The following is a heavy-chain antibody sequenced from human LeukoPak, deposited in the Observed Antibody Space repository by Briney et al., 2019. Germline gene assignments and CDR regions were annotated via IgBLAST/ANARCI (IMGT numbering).Heavy chain of an antibody. D-gene: IGHD2-8*01. J-gene: IGHJ4*02. V-gene: IGHV4-4*07. Sequence: PSETLSLTCTVSGGSISSYYWSWIRQPAGKGLEWIGRIYTSGSTNYNPSLKSRVTMSVDTSKNQFSLKLSSVTAADTAVYYCAREDTKDGLKRHFDYWGQGTLVTVSS. CDR1: GGSISSYY. CDR2: IYTSGST. CDR3: AREDTKDGLKRHFDY.